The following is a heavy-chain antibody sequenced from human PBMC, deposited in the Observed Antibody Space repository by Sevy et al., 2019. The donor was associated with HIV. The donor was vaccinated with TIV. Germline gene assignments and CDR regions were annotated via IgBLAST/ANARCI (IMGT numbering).Heavy chain of an antibody. J-gene: IGHJ4*02. CDR1: GFTFRSYT. V-gene: IGHV3-23*01. Sequence: GGSLRLSCVVSGFTFRSYTMTWVRQAPGKGLEWVSTITGSGDKIYDADSVKGRFTISRDNSRNTLYLQMSSLRAADTAVYYCAKGPDYYASSGTPLDYWGQRTLVTDSS. CDR3: AKGPDYYASSGTPLDY. CDR2: ITGSGDKI. D-gene: IGHD3-22*01.